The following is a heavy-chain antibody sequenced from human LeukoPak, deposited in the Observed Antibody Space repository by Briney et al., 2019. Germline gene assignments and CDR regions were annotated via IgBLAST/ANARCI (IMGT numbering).Heavy chain of an antibody. V-gene: IGHV4-31*03. CDR1: GGSISSGDYY. CDR2: IHYTGTT. D-gene: IGHD1-26*01. CDR3: ASQIVGAFFAY. J-gene: IGHJ4*02. Sequence: SQTLSLTCIVSGGSISSGDYYWTWIRQRPGKGLEWIGYIHYTGTTYYNPSLKSRVTISLDTSKNQFSLKLSSVTAADTAIYYCASQIVGAFFAYWGQGTLVTVSS.